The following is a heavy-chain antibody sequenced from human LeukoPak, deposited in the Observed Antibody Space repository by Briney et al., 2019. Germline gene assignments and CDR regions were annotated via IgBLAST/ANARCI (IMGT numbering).Heavy chain of an antibody. J-gene: IGHJ4*02. V-gene: IGHV4-31*03. Sequence: SETLSITCTVPGDSINSPCYWSWLRQYPGKGLEWIGYIYYSGSTYYNPSLKSRVTISVDTSKNQFSLKLSSVTAADTAVYYCARQSLSSSTTYSDYWGQGTLVTVSS. D-gene: IGHD2-2*01. CDR2: IYYSGST. CDR3: ARQSLSSSTTYSDY. CDR1: GDSINSPCY.